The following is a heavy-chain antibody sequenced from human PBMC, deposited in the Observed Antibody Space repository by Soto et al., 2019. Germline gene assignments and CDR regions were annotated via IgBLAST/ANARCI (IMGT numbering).Heavy chain of an antibody. CDR2: ISGTDGST. CDR3: AKRACSTASCSYFDY. CDR1: GFTFRTYD. V-gene: IGHV3-23*01. D-gene: IGHD2-2*01. Sequence: GGSLSLSCAASGFTFRTYDMSWVRQAPGKGLEWVSGISGTDGSTSYIDSVKGRFTISRDDSENTLYLQMNSLRAEDTAVYYCAKRACSTASCSYFDYWGQGTLVTVSS. J-gene: IGHJ4*02.